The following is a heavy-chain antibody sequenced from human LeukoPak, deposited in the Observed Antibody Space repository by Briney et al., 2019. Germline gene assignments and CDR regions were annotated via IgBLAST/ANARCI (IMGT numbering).Heavy chain of an antibody. V-gene: IGHV4-61*08. Sequence: SETLSLTCTVSGGSISRGGYYWSWIRQHPGQGLEWIGYIYYSGSTNYNPSLKSRVTISVDTSKNQFSLKLSSVTAADTAVYYCARLGYSSGWYPGRAWFDPWGQGTLVTVSS. CDR3: ARLGYSSGWYPGRAWFDP. D-gene: IGHD6-19*01. J-gene: IGHJ5*02. CDR2: IYYSGST. CDR1: GGSISRGGYY.